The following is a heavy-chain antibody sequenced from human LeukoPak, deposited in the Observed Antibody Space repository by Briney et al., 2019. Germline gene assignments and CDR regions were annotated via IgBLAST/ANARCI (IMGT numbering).Heavy chain of an antibody. V-gene: IGHV4-59*01. J-gene: IGHJ4*02. Sequence: SETLSLTCTVSGGSISSYYWSWIRQPPGKGLEWIGYIYYSGSTNYNPSLKSRVTISVDTSKNQFSLKLSSVTAADTAVYYCARGQKYIYGYTVTELGSGYFDYWGQGTLVTVSS. CDR2: IYYSGST. CDR1: GGSISSYY. D-gene: IGHD5-18*01. CDR3: ARGQKYIYGYTVTELGSGYFDY.